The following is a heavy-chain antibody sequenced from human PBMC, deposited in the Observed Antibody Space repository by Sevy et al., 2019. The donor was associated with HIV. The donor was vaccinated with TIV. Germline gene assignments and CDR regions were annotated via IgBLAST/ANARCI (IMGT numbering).Heavy chain of an antibody. CDR3: ARDIVVVTAIPGY. J-gene: IGHJ4*02. CDR2: ISAYNGNT. CDR1: GYTFTSYG. D-gene: IGHD2-21*02. Sequence: GESLKISCKASGYTFTSYGISWVRQAPGQGLGWMGWISAYNGNTNYAQKLQGRVTMTTDTSTSTAYMELRSLRSDDTAVYYCARDIVVVTAIPGYWGQGTLVTVSS. V-gene: IGHV1-18*04.